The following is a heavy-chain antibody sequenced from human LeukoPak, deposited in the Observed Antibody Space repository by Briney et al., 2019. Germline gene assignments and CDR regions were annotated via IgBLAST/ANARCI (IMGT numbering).Heavy chain of an antibody. D-gene: IGHD2-2*01. CDR1: GYTFTSYD. J-gene: IGHJ4*02. Sequence: GASVKVSCKASGYTFTSYDINWVRQATGQGLEWMGWMNPNSGNTGYAQKFQGRVTITRNTSISTAYMELSSLRSEDTAVYYCARGGYCSSTSCYGPFDYWGQGTLVTVSS. CDR2: MNPNSGNT. CDR3: ARGGYCSSTSCYGPFDY. V-gene: IGHV1-8*03.